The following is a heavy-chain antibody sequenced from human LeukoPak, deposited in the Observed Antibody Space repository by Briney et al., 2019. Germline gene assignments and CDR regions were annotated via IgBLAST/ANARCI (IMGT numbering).Heavy chain of an antibody. J-gene: IGHJ4*02. CDR3: AKGPYYDILTGYYSDY. CDR1: RFTFNSHS. V-gene: IGHV3-23*01. D-gene: IGHD3-9*01. Sequence: PDGSLTLSYPPSRFTFNSHSMILVRHPPGTGLEAGSAISGSGGSTYYADSVKGRFTISRDNSKNTLYLQMNSLRAEDTAVYYCAKGPYYDILTGYYSDYRGQGTLVTVSS. CDR2: ISGSGGST.